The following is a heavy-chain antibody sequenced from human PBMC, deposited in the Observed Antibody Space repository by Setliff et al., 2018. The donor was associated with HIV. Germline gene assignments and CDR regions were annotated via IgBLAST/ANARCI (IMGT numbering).Heavy chain of an antibody. V-gene: IGHV1-3*01. CDR1: GYTFTFYA. CDR2: INAGNGNT. CDR3: ARDQNYGSGSYYTNNAFDI. J-gene: IGHJ3*02. Sequence: ASVKVSCKASGYTFTFYAIHWVRQAPGQRLEWMGWINAGNGNTRYSQKFQGRVTVARDTSASTAYVELSGLRSEDTAVYYCARDQNYGSGSYYTNNAFDIWGQGTMVTVSS. D-gene: IGHD3-10*01.